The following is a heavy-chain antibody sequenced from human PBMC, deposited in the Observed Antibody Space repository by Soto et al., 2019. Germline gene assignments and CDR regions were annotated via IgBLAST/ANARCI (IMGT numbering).Heavy chain of an antibody. J-gene: IGHJ2*01. V-gene: IGHV3-74*01. CDR1: GFTFSSYW. CDR2: INSDGSTR. Sequence: EVQLVESGGGLVQPGESLRLSCAASGFTFSSYWMHWVRQAPGKGLVWVSRINSDGSTRSYADSVKGRFTISRDNAKNTLYLQMNNLSAEDTAVYYCARVGTGNWYFDLGGRGTLVTVSS. CDR3: ARVGTGNWYFDL. D-gene: IGHD1-1*01.